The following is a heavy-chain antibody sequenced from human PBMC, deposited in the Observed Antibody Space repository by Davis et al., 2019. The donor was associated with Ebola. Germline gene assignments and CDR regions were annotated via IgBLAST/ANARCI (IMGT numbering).Heavy chain of an antibody. CDR3: ARNSGIAARWLGY. V-gene: IGHV4-59*12. D-gene: IGHD6-6*01. CDR1: GASISPYY. Sequence: SETLSLTCSVSGASISPYYWTWIRQPPGKGLEWIGNLYYSGSTNYNPSLKSRVTISVDTSKNQFSLKLSSVTAADTAVYYCARNSGIAARWLGYWGQGTLVTVSS. CDR2: LYYSGST. J-gene: IGHJ4*02.